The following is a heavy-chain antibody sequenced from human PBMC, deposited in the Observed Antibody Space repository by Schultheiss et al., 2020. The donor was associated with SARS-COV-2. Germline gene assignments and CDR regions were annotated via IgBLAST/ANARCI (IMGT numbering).Heavy chain of an antibody. CDR3: AREPHGMDV. J-gene: IGHJ6*02. Sequence: SETLSLTCAVYGGSFSGYYWSWIRQPPGKGLEWIGYIYYSGSTNYNPSLKSRLTISIDKSKNQFSLKLSSVTAADTAVYYCAREPHGMDVWGQGTTVTVSS. V-gene: IGHV4-59*12. CDR1: GGSFSGYY. CDR2: IYYSGST.